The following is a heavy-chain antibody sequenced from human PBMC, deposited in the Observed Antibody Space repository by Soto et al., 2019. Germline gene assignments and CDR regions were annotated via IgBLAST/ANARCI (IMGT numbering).Heavy chain of an antibody. J-gene: IGHJ4*02. CDR3: ARMRQGANDY. CDR1: GGSFSGYY. V-gene: IGHV4-34*01. CDR2: INHSGST. Sequence: SETLSLTCAVYGGSFSGYYWSWIRQPPGKGLEWIGEINHSGSTNYNPSLKSRVTISVDTSKNQFSLKLSSVTAADTAVYYCARMRQGANDYWGQGTLVTV.